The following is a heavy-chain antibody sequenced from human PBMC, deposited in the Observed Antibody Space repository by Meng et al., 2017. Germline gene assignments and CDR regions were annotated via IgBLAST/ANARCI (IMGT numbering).Heavy chain of an antibody. CDR1: GFTFRKYW. J-gene: IGHJ4*02. Sequence: GGSLRLSFAASGFTFRKYWMSWVRQAPGKGLEWVAIIKQVGSDKYYVDSVKGRFTISRDNAKNSLYLQMNSLRTEDTAVYYCASVDCWGQGTLVTVSS. CDR2: IKQVGSDK. V-gene: IGHV3-7*01. CDR3: ASVDC.